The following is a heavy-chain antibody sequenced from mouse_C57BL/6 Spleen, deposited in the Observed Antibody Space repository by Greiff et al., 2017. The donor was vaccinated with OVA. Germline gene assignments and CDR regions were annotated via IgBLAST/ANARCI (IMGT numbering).Heavy chain of an antibody. D-gene: IGHD2-4*01. V-gene: IGHV2-2*01. Sequence: VQRVESGPGLVQPSQSLSITCTVSGFSLTSYGVHWVRQSPGKGLEWLGVIWSGGSTDYNAAFISRLSISKDNSKSQVFFKMNSLQADDTAIYYCARKADYVYAMDYWGQGTSVTVSS. CDR1: GFSLTSYG. CDR3: ARKADYVYAMDY. J-gene: IGHJ4*01. CDR2: IWSGGST.